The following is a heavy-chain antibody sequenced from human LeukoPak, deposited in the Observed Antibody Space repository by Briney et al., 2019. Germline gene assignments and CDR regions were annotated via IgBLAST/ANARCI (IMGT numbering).Heavy chain of an antibody. CDR3: ARYYDSSGYLIDY. Sequence: SVKVSCKASGGTFISYAISWVRQAPGQGLEWMGGIIPIFGTANYAQKFQGRVTITADESTSTAYMELSSLRSEDTAVYYCARYYDSSGYLIDYWGQGTLVTVSS. J-gene: IGHJ4*02. CDR2: IIPIFGTA. V-gene: IGHV1-69*13. CDR1: GGTFISYA. D-gene: IGHD3-22*01.